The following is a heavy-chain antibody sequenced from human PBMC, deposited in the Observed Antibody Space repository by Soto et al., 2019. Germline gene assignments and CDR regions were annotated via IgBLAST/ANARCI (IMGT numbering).Heavy chain of an antibody. V-gene: IGHV4-30-4*01. Sequence: SETLSLTCSVSGDSISTVDYFWAWVRQPPGQALEYIGYIYKSATTYYNPSFESRVAISLDTSKSQFSLNVTSLTAADTAVYFCARGRYCLTGRCFPNWFDSWGQGTLVTV. D-gene: IGHD2-15*01. CDR3: ARGRYCLTGRCFPNWFDS. CDR1: GDSISTVDYF. CDR2: IYKSATT. J-gene: IGHJ5*01.